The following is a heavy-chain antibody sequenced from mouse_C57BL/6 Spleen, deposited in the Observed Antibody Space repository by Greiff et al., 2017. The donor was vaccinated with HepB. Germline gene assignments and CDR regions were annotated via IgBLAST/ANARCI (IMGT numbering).Heavy chain of an antibody. D-gene: IGHD1-1*01. V-gene: IGHV5-17*01. J-gene: IGHJ3*01. CDR1: GFTFSDYG. CDR3: ARDYYGSKGWFAY. Sequence: EVMLVESGGGLVKPGGSLKLSCAASGFTFSDYGMHWVRQAPEKGLEWVAYISSGSSTIYYADTVKGRFTISRDNAKNTLFLQMTSLRSEDTAMYYCARDYYGSKGWFAYWGQGTLVTVSA. CDR2: ISSGSSTI.